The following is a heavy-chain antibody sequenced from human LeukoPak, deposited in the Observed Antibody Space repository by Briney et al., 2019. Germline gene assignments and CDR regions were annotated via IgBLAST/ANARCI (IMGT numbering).Heavy chain of an antibody. Sequence: GASVKVSCTASGYTFTSYYMHWVRQAPGQGLEWMGIINPSGGSTSYAQKFQGRVTMTRDTSTSTVYMELSSLRSEDTAVYYCARVVRRTAAFDYWGQGTLVTVSS. CDR3: ARVVRRTAAFDY. V-gene: IGHV1-46*01. CDR1: GYTFTSYY. D-gene: IGHD6-25*01. J-gene: IGHJ4*02. CDR2: INPSGGST.